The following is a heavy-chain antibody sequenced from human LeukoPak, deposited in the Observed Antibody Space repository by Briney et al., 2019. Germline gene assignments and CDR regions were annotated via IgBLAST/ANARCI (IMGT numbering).Heavy chain of an antibody. V-gene: IGHV3-21*01. J-gene: IGHJ4*02. CDR1: GFTFSSYS. CDR2: ISSSSSYI. CDR3: AKGGRMATIPN. Sequence: GGSLRLSCAASGFTFSSYSMNWVRQAPGKGLEWVSSISSSSSYIYYADSVKGRFTISRDNSKNTLYLQMNSLRAEDTAVYYCAKGGRMATIPNWGQGTLVTVSS. D-gene: IGHD5-24*01.